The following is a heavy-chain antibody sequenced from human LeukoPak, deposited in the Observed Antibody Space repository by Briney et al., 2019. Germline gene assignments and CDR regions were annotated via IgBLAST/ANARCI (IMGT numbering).Heavy chain of an antibody. J-gene: IGHJ4*02. CDR3: AKDQGSGSGYYSWGYFDY. Sequence: GGSLRLSCEASGFTFSNYWMSWVRQAPGKGLEWVANIKQDGSEKNYVDSVKGRFTISRDNSKNIVYLQMNSLRAEDTAVYYCAKDQGSGSGYYSWGYFDYWGQGTLVTVSS. D-gene: IGHD3-10*01. CDR2: IKQDGSEK. V-gene: IGHV3-7*03. CDR1: GFTFSNYW.